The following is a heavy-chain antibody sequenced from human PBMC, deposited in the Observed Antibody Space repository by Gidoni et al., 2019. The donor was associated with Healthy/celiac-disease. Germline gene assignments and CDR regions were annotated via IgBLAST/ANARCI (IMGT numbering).Heavy chain of an antibody. J-gene: IGHJ6*03. Sequence: QVQLQQWGAGLLKPSETLSLTCAVYGGSFSGYYWSWIRQPPGKGLEWIGEINHSGSTNYNPSLKSRVTISVDTSKNQFSLKLSSVTAADTAVYYCARGVYCSGGSCYHRTQGDYYYYYYMDVWGKGTTVTVSS. V-gene: IGHV4-34*01. CDR3: ARGVYCSGGSCYHRTQGDYYYYYYMDV. CDR2: INHSGST. CDR1: GGSFSGYY. D-gene: IGHD2-15*01.